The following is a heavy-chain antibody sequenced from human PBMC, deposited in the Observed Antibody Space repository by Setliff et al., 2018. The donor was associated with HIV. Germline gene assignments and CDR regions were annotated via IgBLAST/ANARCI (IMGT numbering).Heavy chain of an antibody. D-gene: IGHD1-26*01. CDR1: GYSFINYG. Sequence: ASVKVSCKAPGYSFINYGISWVRQAPGQGPEWMGWISPYTGNTDYAPRLLGRVTMTTDTSTSTAYLELRSLTSDDTAVYYCARARLQGIVTAVGPRDNCLDPWGQGTRVTVS. V-gene: IGHV1-18*01. CDR2: ISPYTGNT. J-gene: IGHJ5*02. CDR3: ARARLQGIVTAVGPRDNCLDP.